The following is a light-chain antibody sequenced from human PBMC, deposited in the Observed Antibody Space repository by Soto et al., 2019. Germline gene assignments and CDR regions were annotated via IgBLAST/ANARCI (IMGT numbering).Light chain of an antibody. V-gene: IGLV2-8*01. Sequence: QSALTQSPSASGSPGQSVTISCTGTSSDVGGYKYVSWYQQHPGTAPKLMIYEVSKRPSGVPDRFSGSKSGNTASLTVSGLQADDEAAYYCSSYAGGSNYVFGTGTKGTVL. CDR2: EVS. CDR3: SSYAGGSNYV. J-gene: IGLJ1*01. CDR1: SSDVGGYKY.